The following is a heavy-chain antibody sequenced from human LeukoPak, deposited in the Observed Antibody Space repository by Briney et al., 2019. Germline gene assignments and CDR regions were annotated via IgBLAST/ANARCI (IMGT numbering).Heavy chain of an antibody. D-gene: IGHD6-13*01. Sequence: PSETLSLTCTVSGYSISSGYYWGWIRQPPGKGLEWIGSIYHSGSTYYNPSLKSRVTISVDTSKNQFSLKLSSVTAADTAVYYCARVDSSSWSHFDYWGQGTLVTVSS. J-gene: IGHJ4*02. V-gene: IGHV4-38-2*02. CDR2: IYHSGST. CDR3: ARVDSSSWSHFDY. CDR1: GYSISSGYY.